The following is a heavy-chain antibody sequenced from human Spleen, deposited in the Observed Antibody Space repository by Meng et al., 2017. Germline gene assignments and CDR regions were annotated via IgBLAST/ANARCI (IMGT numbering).Heavy chain of an antibody. J-gene: IGHJ4*02. CDR2: ISYYGSKK. Sequence: GESLKISCVGPGFSFTSYDMHWVRQAPGKGLEWVSSISYYGSKKYYADSVKGRFIISRDNSRHTLYLPISSLGAEDTAVYYCARDSYEYIWGINLFEFWGQGTLVTVSS. CDR1: GFSFTSYD. CDR3: ARDSYEYIWGINLFEF. D-gene: IGHD3-16*01. V-gene: IGHV3-30*03.